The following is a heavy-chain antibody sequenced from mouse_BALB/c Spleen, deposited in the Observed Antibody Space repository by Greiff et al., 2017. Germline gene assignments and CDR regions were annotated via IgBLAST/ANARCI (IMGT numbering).Heavy chain of an antibody. Sequence: QVQLQQPGAELVKPGASVTLSCKASGYTFTSYWMHWVKQRPGQGLEWIGEINPSNGRTNYNEKFKSKATLTVDKSSRTAYMQLSSLTSEESAVYYCAREGYGNHFDYWGQGTTLTVSA. V-gene: IGHV1S81*02. CDR3: AREGYGNHFDY. CDR2: INPSNGRT. CDR1: GYTFTSYW. D-gene: IGHD2-1*01. J-gene: IGHJ2*01.